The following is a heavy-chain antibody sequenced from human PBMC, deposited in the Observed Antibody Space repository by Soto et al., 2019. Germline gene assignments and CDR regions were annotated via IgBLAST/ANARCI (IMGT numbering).Heavy chain of an antibody. Sequence: QVQLQQWGAGLLKPSETLSLTCAVYGGSFSGYYWSWIRQPPGKGLEWMGEINHSGSTNYNPSLKSRVTISVDTSKNQFSLKLSSVTAADTAVYYCARGALARYYYGSGSQQGRRHYMDVWGKGPTVTVSS. V-gene: IGHV4-34*01. CDR2: INHSGST. D-gene: IGHD3-10*01. CDR1: GGSFSGYY. J-gene: IGHJ6*03. CDR3: ARGALARYYYGSGSQQGRRHYMDV.